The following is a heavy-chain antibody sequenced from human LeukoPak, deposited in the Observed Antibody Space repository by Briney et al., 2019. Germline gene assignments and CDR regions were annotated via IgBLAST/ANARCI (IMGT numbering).Heavy chain of an antibody. J-gene: IGHJ4*02. CDR3: ARVYDSSGYYSTNFDY. D-gene: IGHD3-22*01. CDR1: GYTFTGYY. Sequence: EASVKVSCKASGYTFTGYYMHWVRQAPGQGLEWMGWINPNSGGTNYAQKFQGRVTMTRDTSISTAYMELSRLRSDDTAVYYCARVYDSSGYYSTNFDYWGQGTLVTVSS. CDR2: INPNSGGT. V-gene: IGHV1-2*02.